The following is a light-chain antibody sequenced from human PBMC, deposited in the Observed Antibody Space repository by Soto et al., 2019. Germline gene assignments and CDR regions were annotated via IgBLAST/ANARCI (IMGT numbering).Light chain of an antibody. V-gene: IGKV3-20*01. Sequence: EIVLTQSPGTLSLSPGERATLSCRASQSVSRTYLAWYQQKPDQAPRLLIYGTSNRATGIPDRFSGSGSGTDFTLTINKLEPGDFAVYFCQQYGSSPYTFGPGTKLEIK. CDR3: QQYGSSPYT. J-gene: IGKJ2*01. CDR2: GTS. CDR1: QSVSRTY.